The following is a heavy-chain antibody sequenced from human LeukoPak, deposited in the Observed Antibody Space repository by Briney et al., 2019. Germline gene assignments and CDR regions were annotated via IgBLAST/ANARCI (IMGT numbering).Heavy chain of an antibody. CDR1: GGSISSYY. D-gene: IGHD3-22*01. CDR2: IYYSGST. Sequence: SETLSLTCTVSGGSISSYYWSWIRQPPGKGLEWIGYIYYSGSTNYNPSLKSRVTISVDTSKNQFSLKLSSVTAADTAVYYCARVSYYYGSSGYYYGGNAFDIWGQGTMVTVSS. J-gene: IGHJ3*02. CDR3: ARVSYYYGSSGYYYGGNAFDI. V-gene: IGHV4-59*01.